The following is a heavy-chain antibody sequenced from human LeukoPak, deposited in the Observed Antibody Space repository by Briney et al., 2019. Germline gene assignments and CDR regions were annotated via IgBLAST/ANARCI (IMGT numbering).Heavy chain of an antibody. CDR3: ARIGPILGAAWVDY. CDR1: GYSISSNHW. J-gene: IGHJ4*02. CDR2: IFCAGST. Sequence: PSDTLSLTCAVSGYSISSNHWWGWIRQPPGKGLEWIGYIFCAGSTYYNPSPKSRVTMSVDTSKNQFSLRLSSVTAVDTAVYYCARIGPILGAAWVDYWGQGTLVSVSS. V-gene: IGHV4-28*01. D-gene: IGHD3-3*02.